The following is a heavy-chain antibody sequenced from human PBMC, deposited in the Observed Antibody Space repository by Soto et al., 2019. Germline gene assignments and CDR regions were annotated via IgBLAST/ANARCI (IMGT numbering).Heavy chain of an antibody. V-gene: IGHV1-69*13. CDR3: ASLNNWSSGDGRIDV. Sequence: VASVKVSCKASGGTFNTYTISGVRQVPGQGLEWMGGIMPLYAKPTYAQTFQGRLMIAADEHTNTVYMELSSLRSEDTALYYCASLNNWSSGDGRIDVWGRGTAVTVS. D-gene: IGHD1-20*01. CDR2: IMPLYAKP. J-gene: IGHJ6*02. CDR1: GGTFNTYT.